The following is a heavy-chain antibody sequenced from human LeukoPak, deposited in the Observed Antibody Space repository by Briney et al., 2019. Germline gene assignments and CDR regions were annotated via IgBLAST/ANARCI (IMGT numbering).Heavy chain of an antibody. Sequence: TGGSLRLSCAASGFTFSSYAMSWVRQAPGKGLEWVSAISGSGGSTYHADSVKGRFTISRDKSKNTLYLQMNSLRAEDTAVYYCARDSGYDEGFDYWGQGTLVTVSS. V-gene: IGHV3-23*01. D-gene: IGHD5-12*01. CDR1: GFTFSSYA. CDR2: ISGSGGST. J-gene: IGHJ4*02. CDR3: ARDSGYDEGFDY.